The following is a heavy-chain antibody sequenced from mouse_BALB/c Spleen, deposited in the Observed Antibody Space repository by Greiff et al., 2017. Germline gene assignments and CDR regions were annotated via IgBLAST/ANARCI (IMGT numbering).Heavy chain of an antibody. D-gene: IGHD2-1*01. Sequence: QVQLQQSGAELMKPGASVKISCKATGYTFSSYWIEWVKQRPGHGLEWIGEILPGSGSTNYNEKFKGKATFSADTSSNTAYMQLSSLTSEDSAVYYCARNYGNSYYAMDYWGQGTSVTVSS. CDR3: ARNYGNSYYAMDY. CDR2: ILPGSGST. V-gene: IGHV1-9*01. CDR1: GYTFSSYW. J-gene: IGHJ4*01.